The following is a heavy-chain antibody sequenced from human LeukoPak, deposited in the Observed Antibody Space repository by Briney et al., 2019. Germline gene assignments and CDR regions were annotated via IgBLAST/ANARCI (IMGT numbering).Heavy chain of an antibody. CDR2: SGGSSGSI. J-gene: IGHJ4*02. CDR3: AKKGYAGSGTYSYYFDY. V-gene: IGHV3-23*01. D-gene: IGHD3-10*01. CDR1: GFIFSSHA. Sequence: GGSLRLSCAASGFIFSSHAMHWVRQAPGKGLEWVGVSGGSSGSIFYADSVSGRFSISRDNSKNTLYLQMNSLRAEDTAVYYCAKKGYAGSGTYSYYFDYWGQGTLVTVSS.